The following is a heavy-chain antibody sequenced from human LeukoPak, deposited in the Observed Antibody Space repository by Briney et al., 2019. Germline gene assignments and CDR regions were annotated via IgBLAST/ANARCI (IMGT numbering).Heavy chain of an antibody. D-gene: IGHD3-10*01. J-gene: IGHJ4*02. V-gene: IGHV1-24*01. CDR3: ATVHYYGSGSYYPPVQAAFDY. CDR2: FDPEDGET. CDR1: GYTLTELS. Sequence: ASVKVSCKVSGYTLTELSMHWVRQAPGKGLEWMGGFDPEDGETIYAQKFQGRVTMTEDTSTDTAYMELSSLRSEDTAVYYCATVHYYGSGSYYPPVQAAFDYWGQGTLVTVSS.